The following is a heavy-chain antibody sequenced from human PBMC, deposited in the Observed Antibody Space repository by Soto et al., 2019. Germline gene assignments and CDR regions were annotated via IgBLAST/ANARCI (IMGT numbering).Heavy chain of an antibody. Sequence: EVQVVESGGGLVQPGGSLRLSCAASGFTFSNYWMSWVRQAPGKGLEWVANIKQNGSDKYYVDSVKGRFTIFRDNADNYLDMQMISRRAADTAVYYCAKNNVDGSSTTFFVLDDWGQGTLVTVSS. CDR2: IKQNGSDK. D-gene: IGHD2-2*01. CDR3: AKNNVDGSSTTFFVLDD. CDR1: GFTFSNYW. V-gene: IGHV3-7*01. J-gene: IGHJ4*02.